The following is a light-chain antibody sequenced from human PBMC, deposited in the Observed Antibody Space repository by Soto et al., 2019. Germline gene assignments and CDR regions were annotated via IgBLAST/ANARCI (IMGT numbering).Light chain of an antibody. CDR1: SSNLGAGYD. Sequence: QSVLTQPLSMSGAPGQRVTMSCTGSSSNLGAGYDVHWYQRLPGAAPKLLIYDNTHRPSGVPNRFSGSKSGTSASLAITGLQAEDEADYYCQSYDSGLSGHWVFGGGTKLTVL. CDR3: QSYDSGLSGHWV. J-gene: IGLJ3*02. V-gene: IGLV1-40*01. CDR2: DNT.